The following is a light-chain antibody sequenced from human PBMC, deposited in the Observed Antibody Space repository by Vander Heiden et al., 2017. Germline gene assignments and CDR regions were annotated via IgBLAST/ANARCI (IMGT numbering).Light chain of an antibody. CDR1: SSDVGGYNY. V-gene: IGLV2-14*03. J-gene: IGLJ2*01. CDR2: DVS. Sequence: QSALTQPAAVSGSAGQSITISCTGTSSDVGGYNYFSWYQQHPGKAPKLMIYDVSKRPSGVSNRFSASKSGNTASLTISGLQAEDEADYYCSSYTSSSTLGFGGGTKLTVL. CDR3: SSYTSSSTLG.